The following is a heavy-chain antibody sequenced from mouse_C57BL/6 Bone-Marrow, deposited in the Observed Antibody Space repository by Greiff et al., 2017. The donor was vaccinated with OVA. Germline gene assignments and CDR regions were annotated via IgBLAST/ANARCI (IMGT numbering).Heavy chain of an antibody. Sequence: VQGVESGAELARPGASVKLSCKASGYTFTSYGISWVKQRTGQGLEWIGEIYPRSGNTYYNEKLKGKATLTADKSSSTAYMELRSLTSEDSAVYFCARGELTVRAVDYWGQGTTLTVSS. J-gene: IGHJ2*01. CDR2: IYPRSGNT. D-gene: IGHD3-3*01. CDR3: ARGELTVRAVDY. CDR1: GYTFTSYG. V-gene: IGHV1-81*01.